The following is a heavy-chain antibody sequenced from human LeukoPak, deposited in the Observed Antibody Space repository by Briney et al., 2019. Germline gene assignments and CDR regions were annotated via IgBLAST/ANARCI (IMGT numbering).Heavy chain of an antibody. CDR3: AREGYSSSNWFDP. CDR1: GGTFSSYA. D-gene: IGHD6-13*01. Sequence: SVKVSCKASGGTFSSYAISWVRQAPGQGLEWMGGIIPIFGTANYAQKFQGRVTITTDESTSTAYMELSSLRSEDTAVYYCAREGYSSSNWFDPWGQGTLVTVSS. CDR2: IIPIFGTA. V-gene: IGHV1-69*05. J-gene: IGHJ5*02.